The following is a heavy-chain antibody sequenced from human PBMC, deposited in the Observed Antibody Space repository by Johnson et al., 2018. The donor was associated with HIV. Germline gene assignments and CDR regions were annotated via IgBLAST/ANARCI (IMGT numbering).Heavy chain of an antibody. CDR2: IRYDGSNK. V-gene: IGHV3-30*02. Sequence: QVQLVESGGGVVQPGRSLRLSCAASGFSFSDFGMHWVRQAPGKGLEWVAFIRYDGSNKYYADSVKGRFTISRDNSKNTLYLQMNSLRAEDTAVYYCAKGVDYYDSSPADAFDIWGQGTMVTVSS. CDR3: AKGVDYYDSSPADAFDI. J-gene: IGHJ3*02. D-gene: IGHD3-22*01. CDR1: GFSFSDFG.